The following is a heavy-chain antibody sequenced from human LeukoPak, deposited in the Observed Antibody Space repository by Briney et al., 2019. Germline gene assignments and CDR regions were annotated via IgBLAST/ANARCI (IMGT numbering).Heavy chain of an antibody. V-gene: IGHV3-23*01. J-gene: IGHJ6*04. D-gene: IGHD4-17*01. CDR3: AKDQYGDYPNYGMDV. CDR1: GFTFSSYG. CDR2: ISGSGGST. Sequence: PWRSLRLSCAASGFTFSSYGMHWVRQAPGKGLEWVSAISGSGGSTYYADSVKGRFTISRDNSKNTLYLQMNSLRAEDTAVYYCAKDQYGDYPNYGMDVWGIGTTVTVSS.